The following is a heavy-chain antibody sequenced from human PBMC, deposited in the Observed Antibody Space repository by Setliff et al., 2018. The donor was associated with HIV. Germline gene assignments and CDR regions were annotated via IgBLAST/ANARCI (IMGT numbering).Heavy chain of an antibody. V-gene: IGHV4-39*07. CDR1: GGSISVSSSYY. J-gene: IGHJ4*02. D-gene: IGHD3-10*01. Sequence: SETLSLTCTVSGGSISVSSSYYWGWIRQPPGKGLEWIGSMFYSGGAYYNPSFKSRVAISVDRSKSQFSLRLTSVTAADTATYYCASGSFGKFINWGQGTLVTAPQ. CDR3: ASGSFGKFIN. CDR2: MFYSGGA.